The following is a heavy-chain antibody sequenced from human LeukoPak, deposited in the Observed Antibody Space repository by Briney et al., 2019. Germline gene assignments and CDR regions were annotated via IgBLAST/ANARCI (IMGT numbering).Heavy chain of an antibody. D-gene: IGHD6-19*01. J-gene: IGHJ4*02. Sequence: APVKVSFKAFGGTFSSYLISRGRQAPGQGLEGMGRIIPILGAPNYAQKFQGRVTITADESTGTAYMELRSLRSEDTAVYYCARGALTPGPIAVETTHFDYWGQGTPVAVSS. CDR3: ARGALTPGPIAVETTHFDY. CDR1: GGTFSSYL. CDR2: IIPILGAP. V-gene: IGHV1-69*13.